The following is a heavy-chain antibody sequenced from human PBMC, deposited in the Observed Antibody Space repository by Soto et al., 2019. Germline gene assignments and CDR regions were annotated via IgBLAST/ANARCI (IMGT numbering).Heavy chain of an antibody. CDR1: GFIFSNYA. Sequence: QVQLVESGGGVVQPGRSLRLSCAASGFIFSNYAMNWVRQAQGKGLEWVALISYAGNNNYYTDSVKGRFTISRDNSKSALYLQMNSLRPEDTAVYYCAKCTSTSCHLGSDYWGQGTLVTVSS. CDR2: ISYAGNNN. V-gene: IGHV3-30-3*01. J-gene: IGHJ4*02. D-gene: IGHD2-2*01. CDR3: AKCTSTSCHLGSDY.